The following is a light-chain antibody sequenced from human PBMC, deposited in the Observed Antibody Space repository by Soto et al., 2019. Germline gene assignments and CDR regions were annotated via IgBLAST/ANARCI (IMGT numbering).Light chain of an antibody. Sequence: DIQMTQSPSSVSASVGDRVTMTCRASQGINSWLAWYQQKPGKAPKLLIYAASNLQSGVPSRFSGSGSGTDFTLTISSLQPEDFATYYCQQSYTSPYTFGQGTRLQIK. CDR3: QQSYTSPYT. CDR1: QGINSW. J-gene: IGKJ2*01. V-gene: IGKV1-12*02. CDR2: AAS.